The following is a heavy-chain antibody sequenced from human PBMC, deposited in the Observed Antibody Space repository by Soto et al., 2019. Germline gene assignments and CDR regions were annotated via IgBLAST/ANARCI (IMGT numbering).Heavy chain of an antibody. CDR1: GFTFSSYS. D-gene: IGHD4-17*01. Sequence: GSLRLSCAASGFTFSSYSMNWVRQAPGKGLEWVSSISSSSSYIYYADSVKGRFTISRDNAKNSLYLQMNSLRAEDTAVYYCARDRDDYGDYGAFDIWGQGTMVTVSS. V-gene: IGHV3-21*01. J-gene: IGHJ3*02. CDR3: ARDRDDYGDYGAFDI. CDR2: ISSSSSYI.